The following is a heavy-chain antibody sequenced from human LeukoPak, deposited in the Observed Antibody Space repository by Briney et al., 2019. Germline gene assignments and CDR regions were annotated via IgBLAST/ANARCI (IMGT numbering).Heavy chain of an antibody. J-gene: IGHJ5*02. CDR1: EFSVGSNY. CDR2: IYSGGST. D-gene: IGHD2-21*01. V-gene: IGHV3-66*01. CDR3: ARVRVFAKLSVVRPREVNCFDP. Sequence: GGSLRLSCAASEFSVGSNYMTWVRQAPGKGLEWVSLIYSGGSTYYADSVKGRFTISRDNSKNTLYLQMNNLRAEDTAVYSCARVRVFAKLSVVRPREVNCFDPWGQGTLVTVSS.